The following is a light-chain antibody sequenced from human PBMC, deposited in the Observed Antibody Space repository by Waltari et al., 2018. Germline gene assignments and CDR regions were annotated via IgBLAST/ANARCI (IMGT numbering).Light chain of an antibody. CDR2: RNN. CDR1: YSNLRSNY. J-gene: IGLJ1*01. CDR3: ASWDDSHYV. Sequence: QSVLTQPPSASGTPEQRVPTSCSGTYSNLRSNYLYCYQQLPGTAPKLLIYRNNQRPSGVPDRFSGSKYGTTASLAISGLRSEDEAIYYCASWDDSHYVFGTGTKVTVL. V-gene: IGLV1-47*01.